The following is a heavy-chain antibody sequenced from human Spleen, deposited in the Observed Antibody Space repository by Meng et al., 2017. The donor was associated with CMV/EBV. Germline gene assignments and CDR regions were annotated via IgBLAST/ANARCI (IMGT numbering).Heavy chain of an antibody. J-gene: IGHJ6*02. Sequence: ISWVRQAPGQGLEWMGGIIPLFGIAKSAQKFQGRVTMTTDDSANTAYMDLSSLRSEDTAVYYCARGIVVVPAAAPATDHYYYTMDVWGQGTMVTVSS. D-gene: IGHD2-2*01. CDR2: IIPLFGIA. CDR3: ARGIVVVPAAAPATDHYYYTMDV. V-gene: IGHV1-69*05.